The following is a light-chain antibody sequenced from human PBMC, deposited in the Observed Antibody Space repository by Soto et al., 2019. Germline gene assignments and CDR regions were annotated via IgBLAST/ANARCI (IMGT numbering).Light chain of an antibody. CDR3: ATWDDSLDGPVV. CDR1: SSNLGSGFD. V-gene: IGLV1-47*02. CDR2: SNN. Sequence: QSVLTQPPSVSGAPGQRVTISCTGSSSNLGSGFDVQWYQQLPGTAPKLLIYSNNQRPSGVPDRFSGSKSGTSASLAISGLRSEDEADYYCATWDDSLDGPVVFGGGTKLTVL. J-gene: IGLJ2*01.